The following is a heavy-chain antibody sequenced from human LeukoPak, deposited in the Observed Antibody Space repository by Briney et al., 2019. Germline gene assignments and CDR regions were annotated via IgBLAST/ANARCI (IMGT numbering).Heavy chain of an antibody. J-gene: IGHJ6*02. CDR3: TRMFGQPPYYGMDV. D-gene: IGHD3-10*02. CDR1: RFTFGDYA. Sequence: GRSLRLSCTASRFTFGDYAMSWVRQAPGKGLEWVGFIRSKAYGGTTEYAASVKGRFTISRDDSKSIAYLQMNSLKTEDTAVYYCTRMFGQPPYYGMDVWGQGTTVTVSS. CDR2: IRSKAYGGTT. V-gene: IGHV3-49*04.